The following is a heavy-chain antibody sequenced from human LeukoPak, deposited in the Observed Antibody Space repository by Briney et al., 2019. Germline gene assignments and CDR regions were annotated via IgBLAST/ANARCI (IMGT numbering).Heavy chain of an antibody. J-gene: IGHJ1*01. Sequence: EPGGSLRLSCAGSGFTFSSYSMNWVRQAPGKGLEWVSSISSSSSYIYYADSVKGRFTISRDNSKNTLYLQMNSLRAEDTAVYYCAKDLGSSVVVPAAIRWVPYFQHWRQGTLVTVSS. D-gene: IGHD2-2*02. CDR3: AKDLGSSVVVPAAIRWVPYFQH. CDR1: GFTFSSYS. V-gene: IGHV3-21*01. CDR2: ISSSSSYI.